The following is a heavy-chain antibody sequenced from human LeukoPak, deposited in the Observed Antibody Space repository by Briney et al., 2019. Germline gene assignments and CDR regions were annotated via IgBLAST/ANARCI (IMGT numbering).Heavy chain of an antibody. CDR2: ISGSGGST. CDR3: AGDSQVDYGDYPHFDY. J-gene: IGHJ4*02. D-gene: IGHD4-17*01. CDR1: GFTFSSYA. V-gene: IGHV3-23*01. Sequence: GGSLRLSCAASGFTFSSYAMSWVRQAPGKGLEWVSAISGSGGSTYYADSVKGRFTISRDNAKNSLYLQMNSLRAEDTAVYYCAGDSQVDYGDYPHFDYWGQGTLVTVSS.